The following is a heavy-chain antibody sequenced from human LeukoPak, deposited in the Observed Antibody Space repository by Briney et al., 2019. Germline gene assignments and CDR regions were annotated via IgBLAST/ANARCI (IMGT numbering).Heavy chain of an antibody. CDR1: GFTFSSYA. J-gene: IGHJ4*02. D-gene: IGHD5-24*01. V-gene: IGHV3-30-3*01. CDR2: ISYDGSNK. CDR3: AREEDGYNPFDY. Sequence: GGSLRLSCAASGFTFSSYAMHWVRQAPGKGLELVAVISYDGSNKYYADSVKGRFTISRDNSKNKLYLQMNSLRAEDTAVYYCAREEDGYNPFDYWGQGTLVTVSS.